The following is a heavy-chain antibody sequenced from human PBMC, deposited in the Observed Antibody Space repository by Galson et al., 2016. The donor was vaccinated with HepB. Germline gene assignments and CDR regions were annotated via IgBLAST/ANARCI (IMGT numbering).Heavy chain of an antibody. CDR2: INGGTGDT. CDR1: GYTFTSYA. CDR3: ARGLGGSGSFHF. J-gene: IGHJ4*02. D-gene: IGHD3-10*01. V-gene: IGHV1-3*01. Sequence: SVKVSCKASGYTFTSYAFHWVRQAPGQRLEWVGRINGGTGDTESSQKFQDRVIFSRDTSASTAYMEIRGLRSEDTAVFYCARGLGGSGSFHFWGQGTLVIVSS.